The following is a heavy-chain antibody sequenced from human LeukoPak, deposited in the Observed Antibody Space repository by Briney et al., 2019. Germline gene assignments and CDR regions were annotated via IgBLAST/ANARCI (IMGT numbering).Heavy chain of an antibody. Sequence: GGSLRLSCAASGFTFSSYGMSWVRQAPGKGLEWVSAISGSGGSTYYADSVKGRFTIPRDNAKNSLFLQMNSLRAGDTAVYYCAREKASTTGTTDYDYWGQGTLVTVSS. CDR1: GFTFSSYG. CDR3: AREKASTTGTTDYDY. D-gene: IGHD1-1*01. CDR2: ISGSGGST. J-gene: IGHJ4*02. V-gene: IGHV3-23*01.